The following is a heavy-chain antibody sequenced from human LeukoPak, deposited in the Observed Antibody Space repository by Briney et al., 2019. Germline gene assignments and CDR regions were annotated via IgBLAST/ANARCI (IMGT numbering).Heavy chain of an antibody. CDR1: GFSFSSHG. CDR3: ARDARYYDILTGYPLFDY. J-gene: IGHJ4*02. D-gene: IGHD3-9*01. Sequence: PGGSLRLSCAASGFSFSSHGMHWVRQAPGKGLEWVAVIWYDGSNQYYGESVKGRFTITRDNSKNTLYLQMSSLRAEDTAVYFCARDARYYDILTGYPLFDYWGQGTLVTVSS. CDR2: IWYDGSNQ. V-gene: IGHV3-33*01.